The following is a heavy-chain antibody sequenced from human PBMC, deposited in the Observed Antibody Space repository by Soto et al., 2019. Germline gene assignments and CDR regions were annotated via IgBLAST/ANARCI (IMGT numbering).Heavy chain of an antibody. CDR1: GYTFSDYA. D-gene: IGHD2-15*01. CDR2: ISASTRNT. J-gene: IGHJ2*01. V-gene: IGHV1-18*01. CDR3: VRCYCSVGSCYACWHFDL. Sequence: QVPLVQSGGEVKKPGASVKVSCQASGYTFSDYAISWVRQAPGQGLEWMGWISASTRNTDQAQNFQGRVIMTLDTFTNTAYMELRSLRSDDTAVYYCVRCYCSVGSCYACWHFDLWGRGTLVTVSS.